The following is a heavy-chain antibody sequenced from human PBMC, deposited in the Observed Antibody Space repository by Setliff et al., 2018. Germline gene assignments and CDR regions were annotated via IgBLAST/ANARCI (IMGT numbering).Heavy chain of an antibody. CDR1: GGPLNSHS. J-gene: IGHJ4*02. CDR2: IIPVLDIT. CDR3: ARHPPPPNYFDIGALDS. Sequence: SVKVSCKASGGPLNSHSFSWVRQAPGQGLEWMGRIIPVLDITRYSQKFQGRVTITADKSTGIIYMELTSLRSDDTAGYYCARHPPPPNYFDIGALDSWGQGTLVTVSS. D-gene: IGHD3-22*01. V-gene: IGHV1-69*02.